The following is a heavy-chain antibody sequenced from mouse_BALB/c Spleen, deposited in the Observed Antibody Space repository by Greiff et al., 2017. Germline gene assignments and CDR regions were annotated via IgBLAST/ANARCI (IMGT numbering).Heavy chain of an antibody. V-gene: IGHV14-3*02. CDR3: APYYYGSSDAMDY. Sequence: EVQLQQSGAELVKPGASVKLSCTASGFNIKDTYMHWVKQRPEQGLEWIGRIDPANGNTKYDPKFQGKATITADTSSNTAYLRLSSLTSEDTAVYYCAPYYYGSSDAMDYWGQGTSVTVSS. D-gene: IGHD1-1*01. J-gene: IGHJ4*01. CDR1: GFNIKDTY. CDR2: IDPANGNT.